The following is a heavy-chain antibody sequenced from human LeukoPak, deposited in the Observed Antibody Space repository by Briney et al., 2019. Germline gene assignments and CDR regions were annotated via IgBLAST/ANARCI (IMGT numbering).Heavy chain of an antibody. CDR3: AKDYSTIPAAAKPLFDC. J-gene: IGHJ4*02. V-gene: IGHV3-23*01. D-gene: IGHD6-13*01. CDR1: GFTFSSYA. CDR2: ITGTGDTS. Sequence: PGWSLRLSCAASGFTFSSYAMTWVRQAPGNGLEWVSAITGTGDTSYYADSVKGRFTISRDNYKNTLYLQMHSLRADDTAVYYCAKDYSTIPAAAKPLFDCWGQGVLVTVSS.